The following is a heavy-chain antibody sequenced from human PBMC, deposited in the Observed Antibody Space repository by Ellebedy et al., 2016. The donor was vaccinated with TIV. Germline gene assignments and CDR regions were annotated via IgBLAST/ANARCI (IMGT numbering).Heavy chain of an antibody. CDR1: GGSFSGYY. V-gene: IGHV4-34*01. Sequence: SETLSLXCAVYGGSFSGYYWSWIRQPPGKGLEWIGEINHSGSTNYNPSLKSRVTISVDTSKNQFSLKLSSVTAADTAVYYCARDGRAYSSSWYGSWFDPWGQGTLVTVSS. D-gene: IGHD6-13*01. J-gene: IGHJ5*02. CDR3: ARDGRAYSSSWYGSWFDP. CDR2: INHSGST.